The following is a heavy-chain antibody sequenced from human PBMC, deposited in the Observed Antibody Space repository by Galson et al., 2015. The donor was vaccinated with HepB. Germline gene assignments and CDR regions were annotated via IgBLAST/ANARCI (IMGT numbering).Heavy chain of an antibody. V-gene: IGHV3-23*01. D-gene: IGHD3-22*01. Sequence: SLRLSCAASGFTFSSYAMSWVRQAPGKGLEWVSAISGSGGSTYYADSVKGRFTISRDNSKNTLYLQMNSLRAEDTAVYYCAKHPGSSGYYFGPVDYWGQGTLVTVSS. J-gene: IGHJ4*02. CDR2: ISGSGGST. CDR1: GFTFSSYA. CDR3: AKHPGSSGYYFGPVDY.